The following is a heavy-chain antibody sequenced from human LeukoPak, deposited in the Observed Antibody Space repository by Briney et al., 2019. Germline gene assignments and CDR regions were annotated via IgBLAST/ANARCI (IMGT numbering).Heavy chain of an antibody. D-gene: IGHD6-19*01. CDR1: GFSRTTSGVC. V-gene: IGHV2-70*17. CDR3: ARIVVSSGWSD. CDR2: IDWDDDK. J-gene: IGHJ4*02. Sequence: SGPTLVNPTQTLTLTCTFSGFSRTTSGVCVNWIRQPPGKALEWLARIDWDDDKFYSTSLKTRLTISKDTSKNQVVLTMTNMDPVDKATYYCARIVVSSGWSDWGQGTLVTVSS.